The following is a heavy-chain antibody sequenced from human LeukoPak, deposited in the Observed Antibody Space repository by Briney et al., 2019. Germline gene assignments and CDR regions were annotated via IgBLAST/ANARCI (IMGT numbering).Heavy chain of an antibody. CDR2: TYYSSKWYN. J-gene: IGHJ4*02. V-gene: IGHV6-1*01. Sequence: SQTLSLTCAISGDSVSTDSAGWDWIRQSPSRGLEWLGRTYYSSKWYNDYAVSVKSRITINPDTSKNQFSLQLNSVTPEDTAVYYCTRGWLQSGFDYWGQGTLVTVSS. CDR3: TRGWLQSGFDY. CDR1: GDSVSTDSAG. D-gene: IGHD5-24*01.